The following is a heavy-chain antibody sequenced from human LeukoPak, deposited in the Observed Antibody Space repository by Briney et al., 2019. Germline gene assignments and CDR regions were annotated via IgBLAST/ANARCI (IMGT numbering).Heavy chain of an antibody. Sequence: SETLSLTCTVSGASITTDAYYWGWIRQPPGKGLAWIGSIYYSGSTYYNPSLKSRVTISVDTSKNQFSLKLSSVTAADTAVYYCARGLRQYFDYWGQGTLVTVSS. CDR3: ARGLRQYFDY. D-gene: IGHD4-17*01. CDR1: GASITTDAYY. V-gene: IGHV4-39*07. CDR2: IYYSGST. J-gene: IGHJ4*02.